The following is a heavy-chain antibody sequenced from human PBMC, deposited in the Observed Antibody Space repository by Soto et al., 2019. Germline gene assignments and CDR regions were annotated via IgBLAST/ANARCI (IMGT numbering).Heavy chain of an antibody. Sequence: QMQLQQWGAGLLKPSETLSLTCAVYGGSFSGYYWSWIRQPPGKGLEWIGEINHSGSTNYNPSLKSRVTISVDTSKNQFSLKLSSVTAADTAVYYCASASGTYYYYYYMDVWGKGTTVTVSS. V-gene: IGHV4-34*01. CDR2: INHSGST. CDR3: ASASGTYYYYYYMDV. CDR1: GGSFSGYY. J-gene: IGHJ6*03. D-gene: IGHD3-10*01.